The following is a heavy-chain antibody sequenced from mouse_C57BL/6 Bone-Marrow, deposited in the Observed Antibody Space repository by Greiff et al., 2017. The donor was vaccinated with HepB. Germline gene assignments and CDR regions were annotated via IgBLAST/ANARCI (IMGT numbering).Heavy chain of an antibody. D-gene: IGHD2-3*01. V-gene: IGHV13-2*01. J-gene: IGHJ1*03. Sequence: VQLVETGGGLVRPGNSLKLPCVTSGFTFSNYRMHWLRQPPGKRLEWIAVITVKSDNYGANHGESVKGRFAISRDESKSSVYREMNRLREEDTATYICSCSGGLCWLLGYFDDWGTGTTVTVSS. CDR3: SCSGGLCWLLGYFDD. CDR1: GFTFSNYR. CDR2: ITVKSDNYGA.